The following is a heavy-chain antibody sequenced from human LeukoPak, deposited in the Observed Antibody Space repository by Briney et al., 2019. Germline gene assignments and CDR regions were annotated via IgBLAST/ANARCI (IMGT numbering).Heavy chain of an antibody. CDR3: AKGDGEDLMDV. Sequence: GGSLRLSCTTSGFSFSDYGMHWVRQAPGKGLEWLASVWYEERTKYYVDSVKGRFTISRDNSKNTLYLQMNSLRAEDTAVYYCAKGDGEDLMDVWGQGTTVTVSS. V-gene: IGHV3-33*06. CDR2: VWYEERTK. CDR1: GFSFSDYG. J-gene: IGHJ6*02.